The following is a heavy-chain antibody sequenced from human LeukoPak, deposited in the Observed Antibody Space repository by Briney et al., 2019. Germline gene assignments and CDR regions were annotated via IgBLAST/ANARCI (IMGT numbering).Heavy chain of an antibody. Sequence: SQTLSLTCAISGDSVSSNSAAWNWIRQSPSRGLEWLGRTYYRSKWYNDYAVSVKSRITINPDTSKNQFSLKLSSVTAADTAVYYCARTSPYFFRQWLLPYFDYWGQGTLVTVSS. CDR2: TYYRSKWYN. CDR1: GDSVSSNSAA. J-gene: IGHJ4*02. CDR3: ARTSPYFFRQWLLPYFDY. D-gene: IGHD6-19*01. V-gene: IGHV6-1*01.